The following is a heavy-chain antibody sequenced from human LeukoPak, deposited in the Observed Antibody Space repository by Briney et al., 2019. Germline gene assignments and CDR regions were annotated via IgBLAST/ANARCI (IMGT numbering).Heavy chain of an antibody. V-gene: IGHV3-30*02. CDR2: IRYDGSNK. CDR3: AKGPVGYCGGGSCYHWFDP. J-gene: IGHJ5*02. CDR1: GFTFSTYG. D-gene: IGHD2-15*01. Sequence: GGSLRLSCAASGFTFSTYGMHWVRQAPGKGLEWVAFIRYDGSNKDYVDSVKGRFTISRDNSKNTLYLQMNSLRAEDTAVYYGAKGPVGYCGGGSCYHWFDPWGQGTLVTVSS.